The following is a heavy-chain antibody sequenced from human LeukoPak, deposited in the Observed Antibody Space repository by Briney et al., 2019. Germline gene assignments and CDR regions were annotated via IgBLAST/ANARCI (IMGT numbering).Heavy chain of an antibody. V-gene: IGHV3-13*01. CDR3: ARSKSYSSGWTDFDC. CDR2: IATAGNT. D-gene: IGHD6-19*01. J-gene: IGHJ4*02. Sequence: GGSLRLSCGASGFXFSSHDMHWVRQPTGKGLEWISVIATAGNTYYTDSVKGRFTISRENAKNSLYLQMDNLRAEDTAVYYCARSKSYSSGWTDFDCWGQGTLVTVSS. CDR1: GFXFSSHD.